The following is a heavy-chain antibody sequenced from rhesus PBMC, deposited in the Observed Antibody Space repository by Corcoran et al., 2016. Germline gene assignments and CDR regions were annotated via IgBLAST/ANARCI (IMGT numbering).Heavy chain of an antibody. V-gene: IGHV4-80*01. D-gene: IGHD6-31*01. CDR3: ERSMGAGGYFDD. Sequence: QVHLQESGPRLVKPSETLSLTCPVSGGSFSSYWLSWFRQPPGKGLEWIGEINGNSGSTNYNISRKSRVTSSKDAPKNQVSLKLSSVTAADTAVDYCERSMGAGGYFDDWGQRVLVTVSS. CDR2: INGNSGST. J-gene: IGHJ4*01. CDR1: GGSFSSYW.